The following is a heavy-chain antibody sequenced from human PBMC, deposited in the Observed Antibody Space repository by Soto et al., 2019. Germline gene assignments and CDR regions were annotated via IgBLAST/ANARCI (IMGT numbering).Heavy chain of an antibody. V-gene: IGHV4-39*01. CDR2: IYYSGST. CDR1: GGSISSSSYY. D-gene: IGHD3-22*01. CDR3: ARQKGDYYDSSGYPLLAYYFDY. J-gene: IGHJ4*02. Sequence: SETLSLTCTVSGGSISSSSYYWGWIRQPPGKGLEWIGSIYYSGSTYYNPSLKSRVTISVDTSKNQFSLKLSSVTAADTAVYYCARQKGDYYDSSGYPLLAYYFDYWGQGTLVTVSS.